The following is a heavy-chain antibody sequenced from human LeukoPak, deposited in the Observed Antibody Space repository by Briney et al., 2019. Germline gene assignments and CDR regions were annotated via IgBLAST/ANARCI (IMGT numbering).Heavy chain of an antibody. J-gene: IGHJ4*02. D-gene: IGHD3-22*01. V-gene: IGHV3-23*01. Sequence: GGSLRLSCAASGFTLSSYAMGWVRQAPGKGLEWVSGISGSGGSTYYADSVKGRFTISSDNSKNTLYLQMNSLRAEDTAVYYCAKDRKNTMIVVGFDYWGQGTLVTVSS. CDR1: GFTLSSYA. CDR3: AKDRKNTMIVVGFDY. CDR2: ISGSGGST.